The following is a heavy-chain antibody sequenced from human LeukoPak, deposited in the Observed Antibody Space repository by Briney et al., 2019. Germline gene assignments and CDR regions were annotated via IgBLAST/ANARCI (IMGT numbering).Heavy chain of an antibody. CDR3: ARDRAYYYYGMDV. J-gene: IGHJ6*02. V-gene: IGHV1-2*02. CDR1: GYTFINYY. Sequence: ASVKVSCKASGYTFINYYMHWVRQAPGQGLEWMGWINPSTGGTNYAQKFQGRVTMTRDTSISTSYMELSRLTSDDTAVYFCARDRAYYYYGMDVWGQGATVTVSS. CDR2: INPSTGGT.